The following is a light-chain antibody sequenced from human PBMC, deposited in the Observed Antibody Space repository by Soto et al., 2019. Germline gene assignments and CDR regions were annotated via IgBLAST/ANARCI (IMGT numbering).Light chain of an antibody. CDR1: SGDVGGYNY. CDR2: DVS. Sequence: QSALTQPASVSGSPGQSITISCTGASGDVGGYNYVSWYQHHPGRAPKLMIYDVSNRPSGVSNRFSGSKSGNTASLTISGLQAEDEADYYCSSYTSSTTLVFGTGTQLTVL. V-gene: IGLV2-14*03. J-gene: IGLJ1*01. CDR3: SSYTSSTTLV.